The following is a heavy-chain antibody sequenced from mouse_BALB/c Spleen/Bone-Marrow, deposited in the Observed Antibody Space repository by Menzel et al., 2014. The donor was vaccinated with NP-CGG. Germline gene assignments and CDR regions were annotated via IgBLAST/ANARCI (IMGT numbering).Heavy chain of an antibody. V-gene: IGHV14-3*02. CDR3: ARQEFAIYWYFDV. J-gene: IGHJ1*01. CDR2: IDPANGNT. Sequence: EVQLQQSGAELVKPGASVKLSCSVSGFNIKDTYMHWVKRRPEQGLEWIGRIDPANGNTKYDPKFQDKATITADTSSNTVDLQLSSLTFEDTAVYYCARQEFAIYWYFDVWGAGTTVTVSS. D-gene: IGHD1-3*01. CDR1: GFNIKDTY.